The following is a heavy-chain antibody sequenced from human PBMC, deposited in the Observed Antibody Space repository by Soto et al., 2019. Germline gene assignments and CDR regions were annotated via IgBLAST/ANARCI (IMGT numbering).Heavy chain of an antibody. V-gene: IGHV1-18*01. CDR3: ARTMIQGPYNWFDP. Sequence: GASVKVSCKASGYTFTSYGIIWVRQAPGQGLEWMGWISTYNGNINYAQKLQDRVTMTTDTSTSTAHMELRSLRSDDTAVYYCARTMIQGPYNWFDPWGQGTLVTVSS. J-gene: IGHJ5*02. CDR2: ISTYNGNI. CDR1: GYTFTSYG. D-gene: IGHD5-18*01.